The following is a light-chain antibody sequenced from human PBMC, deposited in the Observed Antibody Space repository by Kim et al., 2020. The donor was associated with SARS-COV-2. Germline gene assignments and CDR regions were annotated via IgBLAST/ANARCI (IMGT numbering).Light chain of an antibody. CDR1: SSDVVGYNY. Sequence: GLSVTISCTGSSSDVVGYNYVSCYQRHPGKAPKLMIYDVTKRPSGVPDRFSGSKSGNTASLTVSGLQAEDEADYYCASYAGTNILVFGGGTQLTVL. J-gene: IGLJ2*01. CDR3: ASYAGTNILV. CDR2: DVT. V-gene: IGLV2-8*01.